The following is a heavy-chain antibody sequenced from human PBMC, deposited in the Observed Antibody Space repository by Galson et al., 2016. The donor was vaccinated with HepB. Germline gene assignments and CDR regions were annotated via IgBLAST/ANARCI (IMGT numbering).Heavy chain of an antibody. J-gene: IGHJ4*02. CDR3: ARGSSRSWARRGALFAY. CDR1: GDSVSSNSAS. V-gene: IGHV6-1*01. Sequence: CAISGDSVSSNSASWNWIRQSPSRGLEWLGRTYYRSKWYNDYAVSMKSRVTINPDTTNNQFSLQLNSVTPEDTAVYFCARGSSRSWARRGALFAYWGQGTLVTVSA. D-gene: IGHD6-13*01. CDR2: TYYRSKWYN.